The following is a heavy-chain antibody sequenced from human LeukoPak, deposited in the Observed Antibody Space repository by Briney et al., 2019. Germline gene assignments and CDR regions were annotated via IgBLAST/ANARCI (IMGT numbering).Heavy chain of an antibody. D-gene: IGHD6-13*01. V-gene: IGHV4-59*01. CDR3: ARGVSSSWFPFDY. J-gene: IGHJ4*02. Sequence: SETLSLTCTVSGCSISSYYWSWIRQPPGKGLEWIGYIYYSGSTSYNPSLKSRLTISVDTSKKQFSLKLSSVTAADTAVYYCARGVSSSWFPFDYWGQGTLVTVSS. CDR2: IYYSGST. CDR1: GCSISSYY.